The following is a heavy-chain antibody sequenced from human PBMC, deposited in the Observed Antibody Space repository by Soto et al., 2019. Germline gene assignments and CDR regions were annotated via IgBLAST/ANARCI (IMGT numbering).Heavy chain of an antibody. J-gene: IGHJ6*01. V-gene: IGHV3-30*18. CDR3: EKSAGAYSNKYKGMEV. D-gene: IGHD3-16*01. CDR1: APTVINYG. CDR2: ISYDGSEE. Sequence: HPGVSXRLSCLGSAPTVINYGMHWVRHAPGKGLEWVALISYDGSEEYYADSVKGRFTLSRDNSKNNIYLEMNGLRPEDTAVYYCEKSAGAYSNKYKGMEVWGQGTTVTVS.